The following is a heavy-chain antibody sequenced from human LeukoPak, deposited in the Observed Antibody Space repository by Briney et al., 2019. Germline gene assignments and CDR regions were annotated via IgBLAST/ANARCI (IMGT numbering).Heavy chain of an antibody. CDR1: GFTFSSYS. V-gene: IGHV3-74*01. CDR2: INIGGSTT. J-gene: IGHJ4*02. CDR3: VRSAFLTTEFYLDY. D-gene: IGHD4-11*01. Sequence: SGGSLRLSCAASGFTFSSYSMHWVRQAPGKGLVWVSRINIGGSTTTYADSVKGRFTISRDNARNTVFLQMNSLRAVDTAVYYCVRSAFLTTEFYLDYWGQGTLVTVSS.